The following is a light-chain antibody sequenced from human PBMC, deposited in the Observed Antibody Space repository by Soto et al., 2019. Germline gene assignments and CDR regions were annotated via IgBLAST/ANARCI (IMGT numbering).Light chain of an antibody. CDR2: GAA. CDR3: QQYYSLPRT. V-gene: IGKV4-1*01. J-gene: IGKJ1*01. CDR1: QSVLYSPNNKDC. Sequence: EIVMTQSPDSLAVSLGGRATINCKSSQSVLYSPNNKDCLAWYQQKPGQPPRLLIYGAATRESVIPDRFSGSGSGTYFTLTISILQAEDVAVYYCQQYYSLPRTFGQGTKVDIK.